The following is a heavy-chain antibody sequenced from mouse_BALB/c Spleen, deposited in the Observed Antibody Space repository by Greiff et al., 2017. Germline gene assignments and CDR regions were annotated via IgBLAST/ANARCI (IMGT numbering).Heavy chain of an antibody. V-gene: IGHV3-6*02. Sequence: EVKLVESGPGLVKPSQSLSLTCSVTGYSITSGYYWNWIRQFPGNKLEWMGYISYDGSNNYNPSLKNRISITRDTSKNQFFLKLNSVTTEDTATYYCARGGTTATLAYWGQGTLVTVSA. J-gene: IGHJ3*01. CDR3: ARGGTTATLAY. D-gene: IGHD1-2*01. CDR2: ISYDGSN. CDR1: GYSITSGYY.